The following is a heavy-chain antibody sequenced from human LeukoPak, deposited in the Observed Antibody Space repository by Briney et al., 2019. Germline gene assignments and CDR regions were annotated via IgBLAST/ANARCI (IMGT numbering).Heavy chain of an antibody. D-gene: IGHD3-16*02. CDR1: GYSFTSYW. J-gene: IGHJ3*02. CDR2: IYPGDSDT. V-gene: IGHV5-51*01. CDR3: ARANPWTITFGGVTVKGFDAFDI. Sequence: GESLKISCKGSGYSFTSYWIGWVRQMPGKGLEWMGIIYPGDSDTRYSPSFQGQVTISADKSISTAYLQWSSLKASDTAMYYCARANPWTITFGGVTVKGFDAFDIWGQGTMVTVSS.